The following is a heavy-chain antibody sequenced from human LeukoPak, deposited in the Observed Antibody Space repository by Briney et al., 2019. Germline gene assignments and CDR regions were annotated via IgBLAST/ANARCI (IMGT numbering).Heavy chain of an antibody. CDR3: ARHTIFCSFFNRSPFDP. D-gene: IGHD3-3*01. CDR1: GGYINSGPYY. Sequence: PSETLSLTCTVSGGYINSGPYYWAWIRQTPEKGLEWIGTVYHDGSTKINPSLGSRLSLSVDTSNNKFSLRLDSVTAADTAVYYCARHTIFCSFFNRSPFDPWGQGTQVTVSS. CDR2: VYHDGST. V-gene: IGHV4-39*01. J-gene: IGHJ5*02.